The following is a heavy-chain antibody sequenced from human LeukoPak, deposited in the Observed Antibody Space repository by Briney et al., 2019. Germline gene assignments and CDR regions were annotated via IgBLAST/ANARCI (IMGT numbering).Heavy chain of an antibody. CDR1: GFTFSSYS. CDR3: LRGGDYGGNSVAS. Sequence: GGSLRLSCAASGFTFSSYSMNWVRQAPGKGLEWVSSISSSSYIYYADSVKGRFTISRDNAKNSLYLQMNSLRAEDTAVYYCLRGGDYGGNSVASWGQGTLVTVSS. CDR2: ISSSSYI. J-gene: IGHJ4*02. V-gene: IGHV3-21*01. D-gene: IGHD4-23*01.